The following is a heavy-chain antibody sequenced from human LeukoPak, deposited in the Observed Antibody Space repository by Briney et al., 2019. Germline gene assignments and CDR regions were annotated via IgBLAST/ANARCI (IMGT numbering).Heavy chain of an antibody. D-gene: IGHD3-10*01. J-gene: IGHJ4*02. CDR2: ISGSGGST. CDR3: AKVGDYYGSGKYSNFDY. CDR1: GFTFSSYA. V-gene: IGHV3-23*01. Sequence: GGSLRLSCAASGFTFSSYAMSWVRQAPGKGLEWVSAISGSGGSTYYADSVKGRFTISRDNSKNTLYLQMSSLRAEDTAVYYCAKVGDYYGSGKYSNFDYWGQGTLVTVSS.